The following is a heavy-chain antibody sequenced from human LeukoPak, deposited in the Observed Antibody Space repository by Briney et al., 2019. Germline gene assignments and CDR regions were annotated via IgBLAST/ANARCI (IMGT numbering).Heavy chain of an antibody. D-gene: IGHD1-14*01. V-gene: IGHV3-48*03. CDR1: GSTFSNYE. Sequence: QPGGSLRLSCAASGSTFSNYEMNWVRQAPGKGLEWLSYISSSGISIYDADSVKGRFTISRDNAKNSLFLQMNSLGAEDTGVYYCAREKSGDFDSWGQGTLVTVSS. CDR3: AREKSGDFDS. J-gene: IGHJ4*02. CDR2: ISSSGISI.